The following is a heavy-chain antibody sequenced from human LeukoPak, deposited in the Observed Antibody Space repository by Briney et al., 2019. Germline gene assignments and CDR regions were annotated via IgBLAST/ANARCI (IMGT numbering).Heavy chain of an antibody. CDR2: IYSGGST. CDR3: ASTILWFGEFGYYFDY. V-gene: IGHV3-53*01. Sequence: GGSLRLSCAASGFTFSSYSMNWVRQAPGKVLEWVSVIYSGGSTYYADSVKGRFTISRDNSKNTLYLQMNSLRAEDTAVYYCASTILWFGEFGYYFDYWGQGTLVTASS. CDR1: GFTFSSYS. J-gene: IGHJ4*02. D-gene: IGHD3-10*01.